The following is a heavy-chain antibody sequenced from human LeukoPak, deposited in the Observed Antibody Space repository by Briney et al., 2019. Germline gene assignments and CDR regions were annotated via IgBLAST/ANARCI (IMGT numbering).Heavy chain of an antibody. CDR3: ARGPEAGHSYGEFDY. CDR2: INHSGST. V-gene: IGHV4-34*01. CDR1: GGSFSGYY. J-gene: IGHJ4*02. D-gene: IGHD5-18*01. Sequence: SETLSFTCAVDGGSFSGYYWSWIRQPPGKGLEWIGEINHSGSTNYNPSLKSRVTISVDTSKNQFSLKLSSVTAADTAVYYCARGPEAGHSYGEFDYWGQGTLVTVSS.